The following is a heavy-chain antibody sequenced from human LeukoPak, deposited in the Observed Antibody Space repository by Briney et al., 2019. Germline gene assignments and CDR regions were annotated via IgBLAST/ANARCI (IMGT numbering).Heavy chain of an antibody. V-gene: IGHV3-21*01. J-gene: IGHJ4*02. CDR3: ATLPSDY. CDR2: ISSDSGYM. Sequence: PGGSLRLSCAASAFNFSDYAMNWVRQAPGKGLEWVAYISSDSGYMYFADSVKGRFTISRDNAKNSLYLQMNSLRAEDTAVYFCATLPSDYWGQGTLVIVSS. CDR1: AFNFSDYA.